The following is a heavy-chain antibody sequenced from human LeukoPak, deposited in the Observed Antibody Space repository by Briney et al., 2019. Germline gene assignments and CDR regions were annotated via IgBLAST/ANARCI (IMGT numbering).Heavy chain of an antibody. CDR2: MYYSGST. D-gene: IGHD6-19*01. Sequence: SEPLSLTCTVSGASVSSGSYYRSWIRQPPGRGLEWIGYMYYSGSTNYNPPLKSRVTISVDTSKNQFFLKLSSVTAADTAVYYCARFPPGIAVAGHNDYWGQGTLVIVSS. CDR1: GASVSSGSYY. J-gene: IGHJ4*02. V-gene: IGHV4-61*01. CDR3: ARFPPGIAVAGHNDY.